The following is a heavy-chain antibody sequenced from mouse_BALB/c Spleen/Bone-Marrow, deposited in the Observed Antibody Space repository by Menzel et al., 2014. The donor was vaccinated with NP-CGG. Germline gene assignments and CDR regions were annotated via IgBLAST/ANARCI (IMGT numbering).Heavy chain of an antibody. CDR3: ARNFGLAWFAY. CDR1: GFSLTSYG. V-gene: IGHV2-2*02. CDR2: IWSGGST. J-gene: IGHJ3*01. Sequence: VKLMESGPGLVQPSQSLSITCTVSGFSLTSYGVHWVRQSPGKGLEWLGVIWSGGSTDYNAASISRLSISKDNSKSQVFFKMNSLQANDTAIYYCARNFGLAWFAYWGQGSLVTVSA. D-gene: IGHD4-1*01.